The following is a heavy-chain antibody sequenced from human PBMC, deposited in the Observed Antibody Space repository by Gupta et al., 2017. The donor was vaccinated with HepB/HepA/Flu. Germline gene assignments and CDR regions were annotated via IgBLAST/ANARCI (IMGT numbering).Heavy chain of an antibody. D-gene: IGHD2-21*01. V-gene: IGHV3-33*01. CDR3: ARDVAAIDH. CDR1: GFAFISYG. Sequence: QVQLVESGGGVVQSGRSLRLSCAASGFAFISYGMQWVRQAPGKGLEWVAVIWYDGTKKYYADSVKGRFTISRDDSKNMLYLQMDSLRAEDTAVYYCARDVAAIDHCGQGTLVTVSS. CDR2: IWYDGTKK. J-gene: IGHJ4*02.